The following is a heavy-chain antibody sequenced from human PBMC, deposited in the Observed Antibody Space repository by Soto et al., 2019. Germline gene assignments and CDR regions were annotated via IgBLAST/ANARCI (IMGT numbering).Heavy chain of an antibody. V-gene: IGHV3-48*01. CDR3: AKEGSDYDILTGSGYYGMDV. J-gene: IGHJ6*02. CDR1: GFNFSSYS. CDR2: ISPSSSTI. Sequence: TGGSLRLSCAASGFNFSSYSMNWVRQAPGKGLEWVSYISPSSSTIYYADSVKGRFTISRDNSKNTLYLQMNSPRAEDTAVYYCAKEGSDYDILTGSGYYGMDVWGQGTTVTVSS. D-gene: IGHD3-9*01.